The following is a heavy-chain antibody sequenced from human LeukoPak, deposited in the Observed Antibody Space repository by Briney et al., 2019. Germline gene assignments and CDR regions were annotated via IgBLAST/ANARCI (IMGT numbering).Heavy chain of an antibody. CDR1: GGSFSGYY. CDR3: ARGQPPVYYYDSSGTAFLRY. V-gene: IGHV4-34*01. D-gene: IGHD3-22*01. J-gene: IGHJ4*02. CDR2: INHSGST. Sequence: RPSETLSLTCAVYGGSFSGYYWSWIRQPPGKGLEWIGEINHSGSTNYNPSLKSRVTISVDTSKNQFSLKLSSVTAADTAVYYCARGQPPVYYYDSSGTAFLRYWGQGTLVTVPS.